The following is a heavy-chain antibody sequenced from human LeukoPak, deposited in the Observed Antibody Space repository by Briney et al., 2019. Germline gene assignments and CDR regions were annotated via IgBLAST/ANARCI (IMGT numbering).Heavy chain of an antibody. V-gene: IGHV3-53*01. CDR2: IYSGRST. D-gene: IGHD6-19*01. Sequence: GGSLRLSCAASGFTFSTYWMSWVRQAPGKGLEWVSVIYSGRSTYYADSVKGRFTISRDSSKNTLHLHMNSLRAEDTAVYYCARGGSSDWLDYFDYWGQGTLVTVSS. CDR3: ARGGSSDWLDYFDY. J-gene: IGHJ4*02. CDR1: GFTFSTYW.